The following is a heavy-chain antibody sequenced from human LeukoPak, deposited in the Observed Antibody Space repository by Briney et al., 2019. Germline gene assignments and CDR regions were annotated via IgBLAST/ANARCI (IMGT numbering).Heavy chain of an antibody. CDR1: GGSISSYY. D-gene: IGHD6-13*01. CDR3: ARERSSWLWEVEY. V-gene: IGHV4-4*07. Sequence: SETLSLTCTVSGGSISSYYWNWIRQPAGKGLEWIGRIYTSGSTNYNPSLKSRVTMSADTSKNQFSLKLSSVTAADTAVYYCARERSSWLWEVEYWGQGTLVTVSS. J-gene: IGHJ4*02. CDR2: IYTSGST.